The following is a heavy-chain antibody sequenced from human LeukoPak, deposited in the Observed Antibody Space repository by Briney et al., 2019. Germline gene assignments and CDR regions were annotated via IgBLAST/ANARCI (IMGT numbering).Heavy chain of an antibody. V-gene: IGHV3-48*03. Sequence: GGSLRLSCAASGFTFSNYEMNWVRQAPGKGLEWVSYISNSGSTIYYADSMKGRFTISRDNAKNSLSLQMNSLRAEDTAVYYCARGGGSGRFGFAFDCWGQGTLVTVSS. CDR2: ISNSGSTI. CDR3: ARGGGSGRFGFAFDC. CDR1: GFTFSNYE. J-gene: IGHJ4*02. D-gene: IGHD6-19*01.